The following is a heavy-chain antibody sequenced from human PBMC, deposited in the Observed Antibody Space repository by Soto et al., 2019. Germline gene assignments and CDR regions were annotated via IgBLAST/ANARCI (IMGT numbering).Heavy chain of an antibody. V-gene: IGHV1-24*01. CDR2: FDPEDGET. CDR1: GYTLTELS. Sequence: ASVKVSCKVSGYTLTELSVHWVRQAPGKGLEWMGGFDPEDGETIYAQKFQGRVTMTEDTSTDTAYMELSSLRSEDTAVYYCATVPRSTVTTLRNWFDPWGQGTLVTVSS. CDR3: ATVPRSTVTTLRNWFDP. D-gene: IGHD4-17*01. J-gene: IGHJ5*02.